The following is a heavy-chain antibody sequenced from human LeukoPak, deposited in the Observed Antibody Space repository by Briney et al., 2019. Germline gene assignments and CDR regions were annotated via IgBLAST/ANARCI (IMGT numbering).Heavy chain of an antibody. J-gene: IGHJ4*02. V-gene: IGHV4-4*02. CDR1: GGSISSSNW. D-gene: IGHD3-22*01. CDR2: IYHSGST. Sequence: SETLSLTCAVSGGSISSSNWWSWVRQPPGKGLEWIGEIYHSGSTNYNPSLKSRVTISVDKSKNQFSLKLSSVTAADTAVYYCARGGYYYDSSSPRFDYWGQGTLVTVSS. CDR3: ARGGYYYDSSSPRFDY.